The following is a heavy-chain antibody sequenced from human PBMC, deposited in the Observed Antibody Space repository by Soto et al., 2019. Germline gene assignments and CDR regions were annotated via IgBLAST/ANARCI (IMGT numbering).Heavy chain of an antibody. CDR1: GFTVNSNY. Sequence: GGSLRLSCAASGFTVNSNYMSWVRQAPGKGLEWVAVISYDGSNKYYADSVKGRFTISRDNSKNTLYLQMNSLRAEDTAVYYCAKAQIITMVRGAYYYYYYGMDVWGQGTTVTVSS. CDR3: AKAQIITMVRGAYYYYYYGMDV. D-gene: IGHD3-10*01. J-gene: IGHJ6*02. V-gene: IGHV3-30*18. CDR2: ISYDGSNK.